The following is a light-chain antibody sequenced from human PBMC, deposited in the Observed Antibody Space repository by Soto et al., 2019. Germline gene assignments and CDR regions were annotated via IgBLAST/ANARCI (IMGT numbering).Light chain of an antibody. V-gene: IGLV2-11*01. Sequence: QSALTQPRSVSGFPGQSVTIYCTGTNSDVGGYDYVSWYRQHPGKAPKLLIYDLIKRPSGVPDRFSGSKSGNTASLTVSGLQAADEADYFCKSYAGSNTYVFGSGTKVTVL. J-gene: IGLJ1*01. CDR2: DLI. CDR3: KSYAGSNTYV. CDR1: NSDVGGYDY.